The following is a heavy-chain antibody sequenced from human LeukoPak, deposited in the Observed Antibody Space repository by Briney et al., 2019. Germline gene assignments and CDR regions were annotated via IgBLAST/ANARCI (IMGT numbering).Heavy chain of an antibody. CDR3: ARGDPYCTNGVCSDY. D-gene: IGHD2-8*01. J-gene: IGHJ4*02. Sequence: SQTLSLTCTVSGGSISSYYWSWIRQHPGKGLEWIGYIYYSGSTNYNPSLKSRVTISVDTSKNQFSLKLSSVTAADAAVYYCARGDPYCTNGVCSDYWGQGTLVTVSS. CDR2: IYYSGST. V-gene: IGHV4-59*01. CDR1: GGSISSYY.